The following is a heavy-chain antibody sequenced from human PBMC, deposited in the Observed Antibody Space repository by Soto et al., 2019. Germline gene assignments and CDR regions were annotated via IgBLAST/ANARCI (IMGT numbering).Heavy chain of an antibody. CDR1: GGSISSYY. V-gene: IGHV4-59*08. CDR3: ARPTYYYDSSGPPAY. CDR2: IYYSGST. J-gene: IGHJ4*02. D-gene: IGHD3-22*01. Sequence: PSETLSLTCTVSGGSISSYYCSWIRQPPGKGLEWIGYIYYSGSTNYNPSLKSRVTISVDTSKNQFSLKLSSVTAADTAVYYCARPTYYYDSSGPPAYWGQGTLVTVS.